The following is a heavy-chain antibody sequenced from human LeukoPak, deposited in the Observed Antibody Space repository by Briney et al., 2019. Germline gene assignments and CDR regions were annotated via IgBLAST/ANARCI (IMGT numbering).Heavy chain of an antibody. D-gene: IGHD5-12*01. V-gene: IGHV1-2*02. Sequence: GASVTVSCKASGYTFTVYYMHWVRQAPGQGLEWMGWINPNSGGTNYAQKFQGRVTMTRDTSISSAYMELSRLRSDDTALYYCARVLGGFSYFEYWGQGTLVTVSS. CDR3: ARVLGGFSYFEY. J-gene: IGHJ4*02. CDR2: INPNSGGT. CDR1: GYTFTVYY.